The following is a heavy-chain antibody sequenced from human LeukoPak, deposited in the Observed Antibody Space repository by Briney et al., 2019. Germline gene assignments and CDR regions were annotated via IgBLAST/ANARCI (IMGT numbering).Heavy chain of an antibody. CDR1: GFTFSSYG. Sequence: GGSLRLSCAASGFTFSSYGMSWVRQAPGKGLEWVSAISGSGGSTYYADSVKGRFTVSRDNSKNTLYLQMNSLRAEDTAVYYCAKGRITMIVVVTPFDHGGQGTLVTVSS. V-gene: IGHV3-23*01. D-gene: IGHD3-22*01. CDR3: AKGRITMIVVVTPFDH. CDR2: ISGSGGST. J-gene: IGHJ4*02.